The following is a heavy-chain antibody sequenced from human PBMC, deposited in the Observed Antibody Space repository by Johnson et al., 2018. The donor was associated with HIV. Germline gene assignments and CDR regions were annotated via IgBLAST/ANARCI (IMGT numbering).Heavy chain of an antibody. Sequence: EVQLVESGGGLVQPGGSLRLSCAASGFTFSSYDMHWVRQATGKGLEWVSAIGTAGDTYYPGSVTGRFTISREESKSSLYLQMNSLRAEDTAVYYCARERDTDMAGDAFDIWGQGTMVTVSS. J-gene: IGHJ3*02. CDR3: ARERDTDMAGDAFDI. V-gene: IGHV3-13*01. CDR1: GFTFSSYD. CDR2: IGTAGDT. D-gene: IGHD5-18*01.